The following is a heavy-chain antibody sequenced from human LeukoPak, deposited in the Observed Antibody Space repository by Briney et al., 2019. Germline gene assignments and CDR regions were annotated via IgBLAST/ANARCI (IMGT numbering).Heavy chain of an antibody. J-gene: IGHJ4*02. CDR1: GFTFSSYG. V-gene: IGHV3-30*03. Sequence: PGGSLRLSCAASGFTFSSYGMHWVRQAPGKGLEWVAVISYDGSNKYYADSVKGRFTISRDNSKNTLYLQMNSLRAEDTAVYYCAPRGYYQPLLHDYWGQGTLVTVSS. CDR3: APRGYYQPLLHDY. D-gene: IGHD3-22*01. CDR2: ISYDGSNK.